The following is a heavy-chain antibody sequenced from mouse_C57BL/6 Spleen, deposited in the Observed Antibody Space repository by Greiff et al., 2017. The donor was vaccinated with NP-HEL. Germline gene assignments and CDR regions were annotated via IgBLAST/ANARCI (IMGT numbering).Heavy chain of an antibody. CDR3: ARSEVGGDYYAMDY. Sequence: QVHVKQSGAELVKPGASVKLSCKASGYTFTSYWMQWVKQRPGQGLEWIGEIDPSDSYTNYNQKFKGKATLTVDTSSSTAYMQLSSLTSEDSAVYYCARSEVGGDYYAMDYWGQGTSVTVSS. J-gene: IGHJ4*01. V-gene: IGHV1-50*01. CDR2: IDPSDSYT. D-gene: IGHD1-1*02. CDR1: GYTFTSYW.